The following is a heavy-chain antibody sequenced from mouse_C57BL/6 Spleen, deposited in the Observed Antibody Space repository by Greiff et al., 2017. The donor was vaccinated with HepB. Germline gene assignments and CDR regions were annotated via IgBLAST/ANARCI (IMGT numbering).Heavy chain of an antibody. CDR2: ISSGGSYT. CDR1: GFTFSSYG. J-gene: IGHJ2*01. CDR3: ARHWDCGGSPDY. V-gene: IGHV5-6*01. D-gene: IGHD1-1*02. Sequence: EVQLVESGGDLVKPGGSLKLSCAASGFTFSSYGMSWVRQTPDKRLEWVATISSGGSYTYYPDSVKGRFTIARDNAKNTPYLQMSSLKSEDTAMYCGARHWDCGGSPDYWGQGTTLTVSS.